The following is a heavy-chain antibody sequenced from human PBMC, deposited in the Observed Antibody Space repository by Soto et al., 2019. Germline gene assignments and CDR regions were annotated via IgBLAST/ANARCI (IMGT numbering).Heavy chain of an antibody. CDR1: GGTFSSYA. V-gene: IGHV1-69*01. CDR2: IIPIFGTA. J-gene: IGHJ6*02. D-gene: IGHD2-15*01. CDR3: ARGLRGCSGGSCYTSRYYYGMDV. Sequence: QVQLVQSGAEVKKPGSSVKVSCKASGGTFSSYAISWVRQAPGQGLEWIGGIIPIFGTANYAQKFQGRVTITADESTSTAYMELSSLRSEDTAVYYCARGLRGCSGGSCYTSRYYYGMDVWGQGTTVTVSS.